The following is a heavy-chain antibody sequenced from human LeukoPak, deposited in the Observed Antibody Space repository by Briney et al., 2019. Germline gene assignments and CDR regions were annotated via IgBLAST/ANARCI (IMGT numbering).Heavy chain of an antibody. D-gene: IGHD3-3*01. Sequence: SVKVSCKASGYTFTSYGISWVRQAPGQGLEWMGGIIPIFGTANYAQKFQGRVTITADESTSTAYMELSSLRSEDTAVYYCARAHKHSGFWSGSDANNDAFDIWGQGTMVTVSS. CDR3: ARAHKHSGFWSGSDANNDAFDI. CDR1: GYTFTSYG. CDR2: IIPIFGTA. V-gene: IGHV1-69*13. J-gene: IGHJ3*02.